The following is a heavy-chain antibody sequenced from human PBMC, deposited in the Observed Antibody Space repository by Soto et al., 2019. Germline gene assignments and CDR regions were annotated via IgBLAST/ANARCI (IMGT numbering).Heavy chain of an antibody. J-gene: IGHJ4*02. CDR2: INAGNGNT. CDR3: ARDVAAADY. Sequence: QVQLVQSGAEEKKPGASVKVSCKASGYTFTSYAMHWVRQAPGQRLEWMGWINAGNGNTKYSQKFQDRVTITTDTSASTAYMELSSMKSEDTAVYYCARDVAAADYWGQGTLVTVSS. CDR1: GYTFTSYA. D-gene: IGHD6-13*01. V-gene: IGHV1-3*05.